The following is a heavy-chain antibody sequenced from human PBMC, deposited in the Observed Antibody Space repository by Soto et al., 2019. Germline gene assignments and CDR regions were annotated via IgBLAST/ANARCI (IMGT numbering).Heavy chain of an antibody. V-gene: IGHV4-30-4*01. J-gene: IGHJ6*02. Sequence: SETLSLTCTVSGGSISSGDYYWSWIRQPPGKGLEWIGYIYYSGSTYYNPSLKSRVTISVDTSKNQFSLNLSSVTAADTGVYYCARYNAYVDSARGVNCYVLAVSGRGTTVTGSS. D-gene: IGHD4-17*01. CDR1: GGSISSGDYY. CDR3: ARYNAYVDSARGVNCYVLAV. CDR2: IYYSGST.